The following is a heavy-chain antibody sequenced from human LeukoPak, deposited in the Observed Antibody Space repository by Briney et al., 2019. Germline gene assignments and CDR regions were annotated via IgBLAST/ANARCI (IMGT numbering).Heavy chain of an antibody. CDR3: ARETGGYDAFDI. V-gene: IGHV3-21*01. D-gene: IGHD1-14*01. Sequence: GGSLRLSCAASGFTFSSYSMNWVPQAPGKGLEWVSSISSSSSYIYYADSVKGRFTISRDNAKNSLYLQMNSLRAEDTAVYYCARETGGYDAFDIWGQGTMVTVSS. CDR1: GFTFSSYS. CDR2: ISSSSSYI. J-gene: IGHJ3*02.